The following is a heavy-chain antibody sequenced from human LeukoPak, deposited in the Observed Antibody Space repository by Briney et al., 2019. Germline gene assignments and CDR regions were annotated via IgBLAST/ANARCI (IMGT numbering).Heavy chain of an antibody. D-gene: IGHD3-3*01. J-gene: IGHJ4*02. CDR1: GGSIISSNYY. Sequence: SETLSLTCSVSGGSIISSNYYWRWIRQPPGKGLEWIGSIYQSGSGSSYYNPSLKSRLPISGDTSKNQFFLRLSSETAADTAVYYCASTLRFLPYRRFDYWGQGTLVTVPS. V-gene: IGHV4-39*01. CDR3: ASTLRFLPYRRFDY. CDR2: IYQSGSGSS.